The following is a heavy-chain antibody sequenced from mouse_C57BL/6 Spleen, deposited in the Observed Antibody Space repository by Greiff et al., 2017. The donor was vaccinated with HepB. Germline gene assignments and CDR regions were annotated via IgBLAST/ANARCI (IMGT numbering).Heavy chain of an antibody. D-gene: IGHD1-1*01. CDR3: TGPYYYGTPDYFDY. CDR1: GFTFSNYW. Sequence: EVKLQESGGGLVQPGGSMKLSCVASGFTFSNYWMNWVRQSPEKGLEWVAQIRLKSDNYATHYAESVKGRFTISRDDSKSSVYLQMNNLRAEDTGIYYCTGPYYYGTPDYFDYWGQGTTLTVSS. J-gene: IGHJ2*01. CDR2: IRLKSDNYAT. V-gene: IGHV6-3*01.